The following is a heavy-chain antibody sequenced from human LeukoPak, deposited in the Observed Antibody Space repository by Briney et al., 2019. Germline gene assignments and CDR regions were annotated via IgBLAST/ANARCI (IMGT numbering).Heavy chain of an antibody. CDR1: GFTFSNYA. V-gene: IGHV3-23*01. J-gene: IGHJ4*02. CDR3: AKGYTYGSD. CDR2: ISGNGGYT. Sequence: PGGSLRLSCAASGFTFSNYAVNWVRQAPGKGLEWASTISGNGGYTYYADSVKGRFTISRDNSKNTLYLQMNSLRAEDTAVYYCAKGYTYGSDWGQGTLVTVSS. D-gene: IGHD5-18*01.